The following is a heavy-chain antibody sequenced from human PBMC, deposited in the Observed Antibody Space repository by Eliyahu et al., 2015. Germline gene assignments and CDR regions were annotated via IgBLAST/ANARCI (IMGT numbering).Heavy chain of an antibody. CDR3: ARTAVGSGWSGDGSFDY. V-gene: IGHV1-8*01. CDR2: MNPNSGNT. CDR1: GYTFTXYD. Sequence: QVQLVQSGAEVKKPGASVKVSCKASGYTFTXYDINWVRQATGQGLEWMGWMNPNSGNTGYAQKFQGRVTMTRNTSISTAYMELSSLRSEDTAVYYCARTAVGSGWSGDGSFDYWGQGTLVTVSS. D-gene: IGHD6-19*01. J-gene: IGHJ4*02.